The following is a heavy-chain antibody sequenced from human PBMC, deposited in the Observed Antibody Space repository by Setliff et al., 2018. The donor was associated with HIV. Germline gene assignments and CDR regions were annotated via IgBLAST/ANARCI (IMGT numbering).Heavy chain of an antibody. CDR2: IYFTGPT. V-gene: IGHV4-59*01. D-gene: IGHD3-16*01. J-gene: IGHJ4*02. CDR1: NGSIGTYY. CDR3: ARGNNDYVYLDY. Sequence: SETLSLTCTVSNGSIGTYYWTWIRQPPGKGLEYIGYIYFTGPTKFNPSLKSRVTMSVDTSKKQFSLKLSSVTAADTAVYYCARGNNDYVYLDYRGQGALVTVSS.